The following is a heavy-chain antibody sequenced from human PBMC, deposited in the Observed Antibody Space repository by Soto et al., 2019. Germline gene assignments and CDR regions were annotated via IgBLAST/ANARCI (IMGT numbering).Heavy chain of an antibody. D-gene: IGHD3-22*01. CDR2: ISGGGGST. J-gene: IGHJ5*02. V-gene: IGHV3-23*01. CDR3: AKEQGYYSSDYSRRAFDP. Sequence: VGSLRLSWAASAFTFITHAMSWVRQATGKWLEWVSAISGGGGSTYYADSVKGRFTISTDNSKNTLYLQMISLRAEDTAVYYCAKEQGYYSSDYSRRAFDPWGQGTLVTVS. CDR1: AFTFITHA.